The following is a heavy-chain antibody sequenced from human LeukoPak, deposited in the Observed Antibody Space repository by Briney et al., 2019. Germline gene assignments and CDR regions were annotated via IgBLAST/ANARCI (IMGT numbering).Heavy chain of an antibody. CDR3: ASIMGGDFDY. V-gene: IGHV4-59*12. CDR1: GGSINSYY. Sequence: SETLSLTCTVSGGSINSYYWSWIRQPPGKGLEWIGYIHYSGSTNYNPSLKSRVTISVDTSKNQFSLKLSSVTAADTAVYYCASIMGGDFDYWGQGTLVTVSS. J-gene: IGHJ4*02. CDR2: IHYSGST. D-gene: IGHD1-26*01.